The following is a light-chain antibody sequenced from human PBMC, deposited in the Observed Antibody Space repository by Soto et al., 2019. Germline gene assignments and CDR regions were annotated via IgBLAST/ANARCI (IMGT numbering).Light chain of an antibody. CDR2: EAS. J-gene: IGKJ4*01. CDR3: QQYFDAPLT. Sequence: DIRMTQSPSPLSASVGDRVTITCQATQVIGTYLNWYQQKPGKAPKLLIYEASKLETGVPSRFSGSGSGTEFTFTIVSLQPEDGSTYYFQQYFDAPLTFGGGAKVEIK. CDR1: QVIGTY. V-gene: IGKV1-33*01.